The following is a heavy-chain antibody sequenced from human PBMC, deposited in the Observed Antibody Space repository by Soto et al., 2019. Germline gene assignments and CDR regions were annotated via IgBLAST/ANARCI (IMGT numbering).Heavy chain of an antibody. Sequence: SXKVCCKAAGGTXSSYAIGLVRQAPGQGLEWMGGIIPIFGTANYAKKFQGRVTITADESTRTAYMELSSLRSEDTAVYYCARGFENKAPDDAFDIWGQGTMGTVS. J-gene: IGHJ3*02. CDR1: GGTXSSYA. V-gene: IGHV1-69*13. CDR3: ARGFENKAPDDAFDI. CDR2: IIPIFGTA. D-gene: IGHD6-6*01.